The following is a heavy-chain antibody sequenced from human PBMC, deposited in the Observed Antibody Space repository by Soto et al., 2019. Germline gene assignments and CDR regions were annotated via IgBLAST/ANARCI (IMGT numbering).Heavy chain of an antibody. D-gene: IGHD5-12*01. J-gene: IGHJ6*02. CDR3: ARSGYPLSYYYYGMDV. CDR1: GYTFTGYY. Sequence: QVPLVQSGAEVKKPGASVKVSCKASGYTFTGYYMHWVRQAPGQGLEWMGWINPNSGGTNYAQKFQGRVTMTRDTSISTAYMELSRLRSDDTAVYYCARSGYPLSYYYYGMDVWGQGTTVTVSS. CDR2: INPNSGGT. V-gene: IGHV1-2*02.